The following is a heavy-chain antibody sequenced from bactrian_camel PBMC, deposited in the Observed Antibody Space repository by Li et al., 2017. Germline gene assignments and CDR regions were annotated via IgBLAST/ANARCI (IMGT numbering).Heavy chain of an antibody. D-gene: IGHD2*01. J-gene: IGHJ6*01. CDR1: GYTYSSRC. CDR2: IFGGGRT. CDR3: AATIGGTWCGVDASAFGY. V-gene: IGHV3S53*01. Sequence: HVQLVESGGGSVQAGGSLRLSCAASGYTYSSRCMGWFRQAPGKEREGVAAIFGGGRTYHANSVEGRFTISQDNAKNTVYLQMNSLKPEDTAMYYCAATIGGTWCGVDASAFGYWGQGTQVTVS.